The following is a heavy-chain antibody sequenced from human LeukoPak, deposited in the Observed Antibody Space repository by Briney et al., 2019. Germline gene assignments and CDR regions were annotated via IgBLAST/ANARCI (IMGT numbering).Heavy chain of an antibody. CDR1: GFTFSSYG. CDR2: IWYDGSNK. J-gene: IGHJ4*02. V-gene: IGHV3-33*01. Sequence: GGSLRLSCAASGFTFSSYGMHWVRQAPGKGLEWVAVIWYDGSNKYYADSVKGRFTISRDNSKNTLYLQMNSLRAEDTAVYYCARTFRRLPIDYWGQGTLVTVSS. D-gene: IGHD5-18*01. CDR3: ARTFRRLPIDY.